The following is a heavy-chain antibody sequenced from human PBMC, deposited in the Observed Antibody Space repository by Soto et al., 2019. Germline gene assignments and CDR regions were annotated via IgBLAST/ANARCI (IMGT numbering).Heavy chain of an antibody. CDR1: GYTFTSYY. J-gene: IGHJ6*02. V-gene: IGHV1-46*01. Sequence: ASVKVSCKASGYTFTSYYMHWVRQAPGQGLEWMGIINPSGGSTSYAQKFQGRVTMTRDTSTSTAYMELSSLRSEDTAVYYCARELYYDFWSGYRTHYYYYYGMDVWGQGTTVTVSS. CDR2: INPSGGST. CDR3: ARELYYDFWSGYRTHYYYYYGMDV. D-gene: IGHD3-3*01.